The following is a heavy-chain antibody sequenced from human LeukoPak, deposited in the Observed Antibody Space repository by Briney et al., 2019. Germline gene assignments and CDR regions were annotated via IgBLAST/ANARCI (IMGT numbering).Heavy chain of an antibody. CDR2: ISAYNGKS. D-gene: IGHD3-16*01. V-gene: IGHV1-18*01. Sequence: ASVKDSCKPAGYTYTSYVISWVRQAAGQGLEWMGGISAYNGKSNYAQKLHGRVTNTTDTSTRTANMELRRQRSDDTAVYYCARFGGYEPTPGHAFDIWGQGTMVTASS. CDR3: ARFGGYEPTPGHAFDI. J-gene: IGHJ3*02. CDR1: GYTYTSYV.